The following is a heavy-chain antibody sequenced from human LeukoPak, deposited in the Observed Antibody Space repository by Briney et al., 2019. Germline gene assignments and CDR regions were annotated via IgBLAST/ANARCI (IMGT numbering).Heavy chain of an antibody. CDR3: ARGRSLVGVPAANIPFDY. CDR2: INPSGGST. V-gene: IGHV1-46*01. J-gene: IGHJ4*02. Sequence: GASVKVSCKASGYTFTSYYMHWVRQAPGQGLEWMGIINPSGGSTSYAQKFQGRVTMTRDTSTSTVYMELSSLRSEDTAVYYCARGRSLVGVPAANIPFDYWGQGTLVTVSS. CDR1: GYTFTSYY. D-gene: IGHD2-2*01.